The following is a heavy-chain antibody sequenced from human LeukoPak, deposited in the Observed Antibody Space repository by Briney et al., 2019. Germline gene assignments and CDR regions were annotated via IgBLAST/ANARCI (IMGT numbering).Heavy chain of an antibody. J-gene: IGHJ4*02. CDR3: AKGDLPLVYGGAFEY. V-gene: IGHV3-23*01. D-gene: IGHD2-2*02. CDR2: ISGPGTST. Sequence: GGSLRLSCAASGFTFSSYAMSWVRQAPGKGLEWVSAISGPGTSTYYADSVKGRFTISRDNSKNTLYLQMNSLRAEDTAVYYCAKGDLPLVYGGAFEYWGQGTLVTVSS. CDR1: GFTFSSYA.